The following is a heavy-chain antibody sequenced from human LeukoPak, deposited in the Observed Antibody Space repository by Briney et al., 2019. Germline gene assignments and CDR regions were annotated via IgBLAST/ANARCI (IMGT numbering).Heavy chain of an antibody. CDR2: ISSSGSTI. J-gene: IGHJ4*02. V-gene: IGHV3-11*04. D-gene: IGHD3-22*01. CDR1: GFTFSDYY. CDR3: ARPPGSSGYYYPFDY. Sequence: GGSLRLSCAASGFTFSDYYMSWIRQAPGKGLEWVSYISSSGSTIYYADSVKGRFTISRDNAKNSLYLQTNSLRAEDTAVYYCARPPGSSGYYYPFDYWGQGTLVTVSS.